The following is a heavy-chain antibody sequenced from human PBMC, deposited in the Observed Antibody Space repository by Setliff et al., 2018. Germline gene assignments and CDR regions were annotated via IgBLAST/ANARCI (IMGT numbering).Heavy chain of an antibody. CDR1: GGSISNYY. V-gene: IGHV4-4*07. J-gene: IGHJ3*02. CDR2: IYTSGST. D-gene: IGHD1-26*01. CDR3: ARKGISALSGAFDM. Sequence: SETLSLTCTVSGGSISNYYWSWIRQPAGKGLEWIGRIYTSGSTNYNPSLKRRVTMSVDTYKNKFSLKLSSVTAADTAVYYCARKGISALSGAFDMWGQGTMVTVSS.